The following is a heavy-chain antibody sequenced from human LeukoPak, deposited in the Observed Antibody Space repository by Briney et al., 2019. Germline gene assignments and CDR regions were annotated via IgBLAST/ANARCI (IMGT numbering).Heavy chain of an antibody. D-gene: IGHD3-10*01. Sequence: PSETLSLTCAVSGGSISSSNWWSWVRQPPGKGLEWIGYIHYSGSTYYNPSLKSRVTISVDTSKNQFSLKLSSVTAADTAVYYCARGTYYYGSGSYFVWGQGTLVTVSS. CDR3: ARGTYYYGSGSYFV. J-gene: IGHJ4*02. CDR2: IHYSGST. V-gene: IGHV4-4*02. CDR1: GGSISSSNW.